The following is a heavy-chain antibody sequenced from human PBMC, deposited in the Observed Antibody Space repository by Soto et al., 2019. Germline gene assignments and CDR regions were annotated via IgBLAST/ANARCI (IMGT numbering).Heavy chain of an antibody. V-gene: IGHV4-4*02. CDR3: ARRSLVRGVKPYYFDY. Sequence: QVQLQESGPGLVKPSGTLSLTCAVSGGSISSSNWWSWVRQPPGKGLEWIGEIYHSGSTNYNPSLKSRATLSVDKAKNAVSRGLGSVTAAVTAVYYCARRSLVRGVKPYYFDYWGQGTLVTVSS. J-gene: IGHJ4*02. CDR1: GGSISSSNW. CDR2: IYHSGST. D-gene: IGHD3-10*02.